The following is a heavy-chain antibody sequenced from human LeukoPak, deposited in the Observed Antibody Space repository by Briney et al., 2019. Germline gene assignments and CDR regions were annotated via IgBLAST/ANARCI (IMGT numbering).Heavy chain of an antibody. CDR2: ITSDSYI. D-gene: IGHD4-17*01. CDR1: GFAFSSSN. CDR3: ARADYGDYGVDY. V-gene: IGHV3-21*01. J-gene: IGHJ4*02. Sequence: GSLRLSCAASGFAFSSSNLNWFRQAPGKGLEWVSSITSDSYIYYADSLKGRFSISRDNAKNSLYLQMISLRAEDTAVYYCARADYGDYGVDYWGQGTLVTVSS.